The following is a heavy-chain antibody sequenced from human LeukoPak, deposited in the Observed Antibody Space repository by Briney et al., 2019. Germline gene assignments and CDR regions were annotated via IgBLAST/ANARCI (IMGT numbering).Heavy chain of an antibody. D-gene: IGHD6-13*01. CDR1: GFTLSSYV. J-gene: IGHJ4*02. CDR3: TKDRRGPAAGTWYFDS. V-gene: IGHV3-23*01. CDR2: ISWSTGTT. Sequence: KTGGSLRLSCAASGFTLSSYVMSWVRQAPGKGLEWVSGISWSTGTTGYATSVKGRFTISRDNSKNTVYLQLNSLRAGDTAIYYCTKDRRGPAAGTWYFDSWGQGTLVTVSS.